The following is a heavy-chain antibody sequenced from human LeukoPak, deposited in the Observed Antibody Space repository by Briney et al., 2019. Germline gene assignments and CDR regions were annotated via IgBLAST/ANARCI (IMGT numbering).Heavy chain of an antibody. J-gene: IGHJ4*02. Sequence: GGSLRLSCVASGFTFTRFDMHWVRQPPGKSLQWVSSVGTSGDAYSLESVKGRFSISRDDAANSLHLQMSSLRADDTAVYYCAKGAAYSTTGRPYYFDYWGQGILVTVSS. V-gene: IGHV3-13*01. CDR3: AKGAAYSTTGRPYYFDY. CDR1: GFTFTRFD. CDR2: VGTSGDA. D-gene: IGHD2/OR15-2a*01.